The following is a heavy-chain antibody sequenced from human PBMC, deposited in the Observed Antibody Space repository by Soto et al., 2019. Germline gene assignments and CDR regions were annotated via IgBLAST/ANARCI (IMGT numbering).Heavy chain of an antibody. CDR3: VTDSRQTLPRAYSWF. D-gene: IGHD2-15*01. Sequence: SMRIASAASGVRFYSYVVAGVRQDTGKGLEWVSGLSSSGTSAYYSDSVKGRFTISRDNSKNTFYLQMNSLRVEDTGVYFCVTDSRQTLPRAYSWFWGQGIVVSVSS. CDR2: LSSSGTSA. J-gene: IGHJ4*02. CDR1: GVRFYSYV. V-gene: IGHV3-23*05.